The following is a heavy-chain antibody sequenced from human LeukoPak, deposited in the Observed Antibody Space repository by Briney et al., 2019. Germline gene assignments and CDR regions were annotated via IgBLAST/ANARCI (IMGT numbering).Heavy chain of an antibody. CDR1: GYTFTGYY. CDR2: INPNSGGT. J-gene: IGHJ1*01. CDR3: ARPPTDYYDSSGYPPQH. D-gene: IGHD3-22*01. V-gene: IGHV1-2*02. Sequence: ASVKVSCKASGYTFTGYYMHWVRQAPGQGLEWMGWINPNSGGTNYAQKFQGRVTMTRDTSISTAYMELSRLRSDDTAVSYCARPPTDYYDSSGYPPQHWGQGTLVTVSS.